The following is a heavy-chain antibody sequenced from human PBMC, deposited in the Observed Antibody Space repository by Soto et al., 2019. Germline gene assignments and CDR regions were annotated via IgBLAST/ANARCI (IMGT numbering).Heavy chain of an antibody. J-gene: IGHJ4*02. V-gene: IGHV1-69*06. D-gene: IGHD2-15*01. CDR2: IIPLFGTT. CDR3: ASREGVAGPATYISPGYYFDC. Sequence: QVQLVQSGAEVKKPGSSVKVSCRASGGTFSKFVVSWVRQAPGQGLEWMGGIIPLFGTTNYAQKFQGRVTITAEKSTTKAYMELSSLRSDDTAVYYCASREGVAGPATYISPGYYFDCWGQGTLVTVSS. CDR1: GGTFSKFV.